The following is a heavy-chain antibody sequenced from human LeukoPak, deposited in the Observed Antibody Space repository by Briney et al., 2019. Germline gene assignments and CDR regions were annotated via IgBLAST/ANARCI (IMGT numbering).Heavy chain of an antibody. V-gene: IGHV3-23*01. Sequence: GGSLRLSCAASGFTFSSYAMGWVRQAPGKGLEWVSGITASGGSTYHADSVKGRFTISRDNSKNTLYLQMNSLRLEDTAVYYCAKGTSGNYWRNPFDIWGQGTIVTVSS. D-gene: IGHD1-26*01. J-gene: IGHJ3*02. CDR1: GFTFSSYA. CDR2: ITASGGST. CDR3: AKGTSGNYWRNPFDI.